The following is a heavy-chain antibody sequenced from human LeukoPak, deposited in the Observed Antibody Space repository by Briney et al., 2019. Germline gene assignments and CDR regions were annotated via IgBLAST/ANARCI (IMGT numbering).Heavy chain of an antibody. V-gene: IGHV3-30*03. CDR2: ISYDGSNK. CDR1: GFAFSSYG. J-gene: IGHJ1*01. Sequence: GRSLRLSCAASGFAFSSYGMHWVRQAPGKGLEWVAVISYDGSNKYYVDSVKGRFTISRDNAKNSLYLQMNSLRAEDTAVYYCAGRKSYYYDSSGYFEEYFQHWGQGTLVTVSS. D-gene: IGHD3-22*01. CDR3: AGRKSYYYDSSGYFEEYFQH.